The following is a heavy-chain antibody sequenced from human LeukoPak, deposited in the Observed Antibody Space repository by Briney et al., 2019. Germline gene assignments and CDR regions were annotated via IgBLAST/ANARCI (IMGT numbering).Heavy chain of an antibody. J-gene: IGHJ4*02. CDR3: ALRRSYSSGWHGYYFDY. D-gene: IGHD6-19*01. Sequence: EASVKVSCKASGYTFTSYYMHWVRQAPGQGLEWMGIINPSGGSTSYAQKFQGRVTMTRDTSTSTVYMELSSLRSEDTAVYYCALRRSYSSGWHGYYFDYWGQGTLVTVSS. CDR1: GYTFTSYY. V-gene: IGHV1-46*01. CDR2: INPSGGST.